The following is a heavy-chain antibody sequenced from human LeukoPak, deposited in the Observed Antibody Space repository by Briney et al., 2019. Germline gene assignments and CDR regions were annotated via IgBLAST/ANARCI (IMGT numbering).Heavy chain of an antibody. CDR3: ARAKQQLVRCDY. CDR1: GFTFFSYT. J-gene: IGHJ4*02. V-gene: IGHV3-21*01. CDR2: ISSSSSYI. D-gene: IGHD6-13*01. Sequence: PGGSLRLSCAASGFTFFSYTMNWVRQAPGKGLEWVSSISSSSSYIYYADSVKGRFTISRDNAKNSLYLQMNSLRAEDTAVYYCARAKQQLVRCDYWGQGTLVTVSS.